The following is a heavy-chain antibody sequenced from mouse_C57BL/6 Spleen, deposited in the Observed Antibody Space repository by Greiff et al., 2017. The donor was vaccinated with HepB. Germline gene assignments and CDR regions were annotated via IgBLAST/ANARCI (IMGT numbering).Heavy chain of an antibody. J-gene: IGHJ2*01. V-gene: IGHV1-55*01. CDR2: IYPGSGST. D-gene: IGHD1-1*01. CDR3: ARGRITTVVSYFDY. Sequence: VQLQQPGAELVKPGASVKMSCKASGYTFTSYWITWVKQRPGQGLEWIGDIYPGSGSTNYNEKFKSKATLTVDTSSSTAYMQLSSLTSEDSAVYYCARGRITTVVSYFDYWGQGTTLTVSS. CDR1: GYTFTSYW.